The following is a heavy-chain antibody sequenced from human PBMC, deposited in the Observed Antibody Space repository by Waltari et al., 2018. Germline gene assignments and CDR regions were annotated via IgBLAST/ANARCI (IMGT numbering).Heavy chain of an antibody. Sequence: EVQLVESGGGLAQPGGPLRPSCAASGISFGIHWMTWVRQASGKGPEWVANIKQDGSEKYYMDSVKGRFTISRDNAKNSLYLQMNNLRVEDTAVYYCTRGGRDSSWYWRDWGQGTLVTVSS. D-gene: IGHD6-13*01. CDR2: IKQDGSEK. J-gene: IGHJ4*02. CDR3: TRGGRDSSWYWRD. CDR1: GISFGIHW. V-gene: IGHV3-7*01.